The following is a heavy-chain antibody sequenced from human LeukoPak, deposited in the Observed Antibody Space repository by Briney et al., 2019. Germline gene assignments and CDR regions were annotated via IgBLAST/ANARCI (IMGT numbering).Heavy chain of an antibody. CDR2: INHSGST. V-gene: IGHV4-34*01. CDR1: GGSFSAYY. Sequence: SETLSLTCAVYGGSFSAYYWTWTRQPPGKGLEWIGEINHSGSTNYNPSLKSRVTISIDTSKNQFSLKLRSVTAADTAVYYCARGEYGNQRPNNWFDPWGQGTLVTVSS. CDR3: ARGEYGNQRPNNWFDP. J-gene: IGHJ5*02. D-gene: IGHD4-11*01.